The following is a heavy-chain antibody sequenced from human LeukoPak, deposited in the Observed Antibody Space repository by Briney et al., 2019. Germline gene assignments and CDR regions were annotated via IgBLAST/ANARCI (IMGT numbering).Heavy chain of an antibody. CDR2: ISSSGSTI. J-gene: IGHJ6*02. CDR1: GFTFSDYY. CDR3: AKDGGSSWSGDYYGMDV. Sequence: GGSLRLSCAASGFTFSDYYMSWIRQAPGKGLEWVSYISSSGSTIYYADSVKGRFTISRDNSKNTLYLQMNSLRAEDTAVYYCAKDGGSSWSGDYYGMDVWGQGTTVTVSS. D-gene: IGHD6-13*01. V-gene: IGHV3-11*04.